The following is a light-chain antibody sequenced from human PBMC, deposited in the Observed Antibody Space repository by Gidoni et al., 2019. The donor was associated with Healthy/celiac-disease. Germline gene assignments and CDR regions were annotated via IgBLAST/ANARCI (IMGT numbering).Light chain of an antibody. Sequence: DIVFTQSPATLSLSPGERATLSCRASQSVSSYLAWYQQKPGQAPRLLIYDASNRATGIPARFSGSGSGTDFTLTISSLEPEDFAVYYCQQRSNWPTFGQGTKVEIK. J-gene: IGKJ1*01. V-gene: IGKV3-11*01. CDR2: DAS. CDR1: QSVSSY. CDR3: QQRSNWPT.